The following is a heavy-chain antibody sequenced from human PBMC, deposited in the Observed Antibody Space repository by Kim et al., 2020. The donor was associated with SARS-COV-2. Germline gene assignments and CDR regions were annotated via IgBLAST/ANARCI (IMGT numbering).Heavy chain of an antibody. CDR3: TRLVWGAGMVFPKEYREGRQGLDV. CDR1: GYSFSNFW. Sequence: ESLKISCKGSGYSFSNFWIVWVRQMPGKGLEVMGIVYPGDSDVRYTPSFQGQVIISADKSISTAYLQWSSLKASDTAIYYCTRLVWGAGMVFPKEYREGRQGLDVWGQGTTVTVSS. D-gene: IGHD2-8*01. V-gene: IGHV5-51*01. CDR2: VYPGDSDV. J-gene: IGHJ6*02.